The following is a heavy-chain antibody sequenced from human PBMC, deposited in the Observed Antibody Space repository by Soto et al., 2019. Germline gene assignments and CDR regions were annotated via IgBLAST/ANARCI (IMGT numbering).Heavy chain of an antibody. CDR1: GFTFSAHY. Sequence: GGSLRLSCAASGFTFSAHYMDWVRQAPGKGLEWVGRIKNKANSYTTEYAASVEGRFTISREDSQNSLYLQMNSLKTEDTAVYYCARVSLVGPSGGRYFDYWGQGSQVTVS. D-gene: IGHD1-26*01. CDR3: ARVSLVGPSGGRYFDY. J-gene: IGHJ4*02. CDR2: IKNKANSYTT. V-gene: IGHV3-72*01.